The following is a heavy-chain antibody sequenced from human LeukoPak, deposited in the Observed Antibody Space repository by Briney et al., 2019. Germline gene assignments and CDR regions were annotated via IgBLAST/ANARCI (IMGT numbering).Heavy chain of an antibody. J-gene: IGHJ4*02. CDR2: MYTSGST. CDR3: ARDRDSTSSRFDY. D-gene: IGHD6-6*01. Sequence: ASETLSLTCTVPGGSISSYYWSWIRQPAGKGREWIGRMYTSGSTNYNPSLKSRVTISVDKSKNQFSLKLSSVTAADTAVYYCARDRDSTSSRFDYWGQGTLVTVSS. CDR1: GGSISSYY. V-gene: IGHV4-4*07.